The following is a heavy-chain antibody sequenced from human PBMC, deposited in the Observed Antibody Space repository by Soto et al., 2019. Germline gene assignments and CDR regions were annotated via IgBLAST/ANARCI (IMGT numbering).Heavy chain of an antibody. CDR3: ARVANYYGSGNRAFDI. Sequence: ASVKVSCKASGDTFTSYYMHWVRQAPGQGLEWMGIINPSGGSTSYAQKFQGRVTMTRDTSTSTVYMELSSLRSEDTAVHYCARVANYYGSGNRAFDIWGQGTMVTVSS. J-gene: IGHJ3*02. CDR2: INPSGGST. V-gene: IGHV1-46*03. D-gene: IGHD3-10*01. CDR1: GDTFTSYY.